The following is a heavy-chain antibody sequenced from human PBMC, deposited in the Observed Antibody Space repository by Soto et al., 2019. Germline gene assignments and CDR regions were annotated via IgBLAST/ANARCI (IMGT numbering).Heavy chain of an antibody. V-gene: IGHV4-30-4*01. Sequence: QVQLQESGPGLVKPSQTLSLTCTVSGGSISSGDYYWSWIRQPPGKGLEWIGYFYYSGSTYYNPSLKSRVTISVDTSKNQFSLKLSSVTAADTAVYYCARSDYYDSSGYQGPLDYWGQGTLVTVSS. J-gene: IGHJ4*02. D-gene: IGHD3-22*01. CDR2: FYYSGST. CDR1: GGSISSGDYY. CDR3: ARSDYYDSSGYQGPLDY.